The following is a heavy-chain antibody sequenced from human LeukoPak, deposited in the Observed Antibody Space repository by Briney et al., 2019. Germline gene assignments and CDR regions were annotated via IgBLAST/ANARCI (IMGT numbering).Heavy chain of an antibody. CDR1: GFTFNNYE. Sequence: GGSLRLSCAASGFTFNNYEMNWVRQAPGKGLEWISYISSRGGTIHYADSVKGRFTISRDNTKNSLYLQMNSLRAEDTAVYYCVRDRTTNTYDSWGQGTLVTVS. V-gene: IGHV3-48*03. J-gene: IGHJ4*02. D-gene: IGHD1-14*01. CDR3: VRDRTTNTYDS. CDR2: ISSRGGTI.